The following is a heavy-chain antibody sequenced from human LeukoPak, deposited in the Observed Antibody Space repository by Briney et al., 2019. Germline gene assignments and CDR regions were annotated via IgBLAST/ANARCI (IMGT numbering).Heavy chain of an antibody. CDR2: IDPSDSYT. CDR1: GYSFTSYW. V-gene: IGHV5-10-1*01. Sequence: GESRKISCKGSGYSFTSYWISWVRQMPGKGLEWMGRIDPSDSYTNYSPSFQGHVTISADKSISTAYLQWSSLKASDTAMYYCAGAGIAVAGNAEDFQHWGQGTLVTVSS. CDR3: AGAGIAVAGNAEDFQH. D-gene: IGHD6-19*01. J-gene: IGHJ1*01.